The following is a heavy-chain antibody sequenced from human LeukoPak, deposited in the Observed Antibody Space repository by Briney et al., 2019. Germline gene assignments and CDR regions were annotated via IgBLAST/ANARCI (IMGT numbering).Heavy chain of an antibody. J-gene: IGHJ4*02. CDR2: IRYDGSNK. Sequence: PGGSLRLSCAASGFTFSSYGMHWVRQAPGKGLGWVAFIRYDGSNKYYADSVKGRFTISRDNSKNTLYLQMNSLRAEDTAVYYCAKDPYYYDSSGYYLIWGQGTLVTVSS. V-gene: IGHV3-30*02. CDR3: AKDPYYYDSSGYYLI. D-gene: IGHD3-22*01. CDR1: GFTFSSYG.